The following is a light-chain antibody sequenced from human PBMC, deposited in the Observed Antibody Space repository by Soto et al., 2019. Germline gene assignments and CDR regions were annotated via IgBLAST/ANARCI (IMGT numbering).Light chain of an antibody. Sequence: DIEMTQSPSTLSVSAGDRVTITCRASQSISRCLAWYQQKPGQAPKLLIYNASSRETGIPSRFSGSESGTEFTLTISSLQSDDFATYYCQQYNNYSLTFGQGTKLEIK. J-gene: IGKJ2*01. V-gene: IGKV1-5*03. CDR2: NAS. CDR3: QQYNNYSLT. CDR1: QSISRC.